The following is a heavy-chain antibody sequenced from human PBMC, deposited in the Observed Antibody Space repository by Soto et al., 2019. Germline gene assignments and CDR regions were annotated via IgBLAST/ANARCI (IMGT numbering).Heavy chain of an antibody. J-gene: IGHJ4*02. CDR1: GLTFSNYW. V-gene: IGHV3-7*01. Sequence: PGGSLRLSCAASGLTFSNYWMSWVRQAPGKGLEWVANIKQDGSEQYYSDSVKGRFTISRDNAKNSLYLQMNSLRAEDTAVYYCAGDRPPEKRLPGYWGQRTMVTVSS. D-gene: IGHD3-16*01. CDR2: IKQDGSEQ. CDR3: AGDRPPEKRLPGY.